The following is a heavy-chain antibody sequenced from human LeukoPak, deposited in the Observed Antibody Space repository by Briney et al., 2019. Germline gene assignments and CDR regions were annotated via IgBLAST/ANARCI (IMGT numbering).Heavy chain of an antibody. V-gene: IGHV1-2*02. CDR1: GYTFTGYY. Sequence: ASVKVSCKASGYTFTGYYMHWVRQAPGQGLEWMGWINPNSGGTNYAQKFQGRVTITRDTSASTAYMELSSLRSEDTAVYYCAREGLSGSYSEEGYFQHWGQGTLVTVSS. CDR2: INPNSGGT. CDR3: AREGLSGSYSEEGYFQH. D-gene: IGHD1-26*01. J-gene: IGHJ1*01.